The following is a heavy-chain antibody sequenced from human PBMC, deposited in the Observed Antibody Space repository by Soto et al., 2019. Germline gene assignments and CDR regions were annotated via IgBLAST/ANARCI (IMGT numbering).Heavy chain of an antibody. CDR3: ASLLEGIYYYYYGMDV. CDR2: IIPIFGTA. Sequence: VASVKVSCKASGGTFSSYAISWVRQAPGQGLEWMGGIIPIFGTANYAQKFQGRVTITADESTSTAYMELSSLRSEDTAVYYCASLLEGIYYYYYGMDVWGQGTTVTVSS. J-gene: IGHJ6*02. D-gene: IGHD3-10*01. CDR1: GGTFSSYA. V-gene: IGHV1-69*13.